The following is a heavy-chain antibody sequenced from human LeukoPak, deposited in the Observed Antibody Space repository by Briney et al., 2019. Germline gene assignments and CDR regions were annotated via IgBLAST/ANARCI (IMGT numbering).Heavy chain of an antibody. CDR2: IRYDGSNK. J-gene: IGHJ4*02. CDR1: GFTFSSYG. CDR3: ARVLHKRNYDSSVYYGY. D-gene: IGHD3-22*01. Sequence: GGSLRLSCAASGFTFSSYGMHWVRQAPGKGLEWVAFIRYDGSNKYYADSVKGRFTISRDNSKNTLYLQMNSLRAEDTAVYYCARVLHKRNYDSSVYYGYWGQGTLATVSS. V-gene: IGHV3-30*02.